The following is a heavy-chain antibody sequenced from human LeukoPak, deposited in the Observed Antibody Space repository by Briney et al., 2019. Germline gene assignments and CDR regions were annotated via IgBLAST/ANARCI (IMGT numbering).Heavy chain of an antibody. Sequence: GGSLRLSCAASGFTFSTYALSWVRQAPGKGLEWVSVISGSGGSIYYADSVKGRFTISRDNSKNTLYLQMNSLRAEDTAVYYCAKAKAGYSGSYFDYWGQGTLVTVSS. V-gene: IGHV3-23*01. CDR1: GFTFSTYA. CDR3: AKAKAGYSGSYFDY. J-gene: IGHJ4*02. CDR2: ISGSGGSI. D-gene: IGHD5-12*01.